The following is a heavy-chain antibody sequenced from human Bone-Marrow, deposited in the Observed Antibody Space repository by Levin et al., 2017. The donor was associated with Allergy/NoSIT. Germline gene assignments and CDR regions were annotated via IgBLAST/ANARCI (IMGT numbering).Heavy chain of an antibody. V-gene: IGHV1-18*01. CDR2: ISAYNGNT. CDR1: GYTFTSYG. Sequence: PGGSLRLSCKASGYTFTSYGISWVRQAPGQGLEWMGWISAYNGNTNYAQKLQGRVTMTTDTSTSTAYMELRSLRSDDTAVYYCARALPQYQLLFDYWGQGTLVTVSS. J-gene: IGHJ4*02. D-gene: IGHD2-2*01. CDR3: ARALPQYQLLFDY.